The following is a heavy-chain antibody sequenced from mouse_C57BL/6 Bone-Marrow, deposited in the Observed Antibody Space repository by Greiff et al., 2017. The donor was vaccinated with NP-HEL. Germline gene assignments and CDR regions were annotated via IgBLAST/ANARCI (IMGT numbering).Heavy chain of an antibody. D-gene: IGHD2-3*01. CDR3: TTGYYSYAMDY. Sequence: EVQLVESGAELVRPGASVKLSCTASGFNIKDDYMHWVKQRPEQGLEWIGWIDPENGDTEYASKFQGKATITADTSSNTAYLQLSSLTSEDTAVYYCTTGYYSYAMDYWGQGTSVTVSS. V-gene: IGHV14-4*01. J-gene: IGHJ4*01. CDR2: IDPENGDT. CDR1: GFNIKDDY.